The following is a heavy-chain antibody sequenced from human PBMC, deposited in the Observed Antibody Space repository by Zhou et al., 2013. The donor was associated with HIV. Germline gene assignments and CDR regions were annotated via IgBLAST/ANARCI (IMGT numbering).Heavy chain of an antibody. CDR1: GYTFTGYY. CDR2: INPDTGGT. CDR3: AREGFDY. Sequence: QVQLVQSGAEVKKPGASVKVSCKASGYTFTGYYMHWVRQAPGQGLEWMGWINPDTGGTNYAQRLQGRVSMTTDTSTSTAYMDLRRLRSDDTAVYYCAREGFDYWGQGTLVTVSS. J-gene: IGHJ4*02. V-gene: IGHV1-2*02.